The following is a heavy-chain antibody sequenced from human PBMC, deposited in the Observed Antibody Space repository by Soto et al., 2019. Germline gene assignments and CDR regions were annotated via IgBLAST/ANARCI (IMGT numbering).Heavy chain of an antibody. J-gene: IGHJ3*01. CDR2: ISGSGGST. V-gene: IGHV3-23*01. Sequence: QPGGSLRLSCAASGFTFSSYAMSWVRQAPGKGLEWVSAISGSGGSTYYADSVKGRFTISRDNSKNTLYLQMNSLRAEDTAVYYCARGSFDSVCHYRNPHAFDCWAQGTMDPVSS. D-gene: IGHD3-22*01. CDR1: GFTFSSYA. CDR3: ARGSFDSVCHYRNPHAFDC.